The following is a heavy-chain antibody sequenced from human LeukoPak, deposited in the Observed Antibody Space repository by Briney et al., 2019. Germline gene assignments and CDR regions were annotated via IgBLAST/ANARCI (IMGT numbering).Heavy chain of an antibody. CDR1: GSSISGSY. J-gene: IGHJ4*02. CDR3: AATGPYYFHY. D-gene: IGHD3-9*01. Sequence: KASETLSLTCTVSGSSISGSYWSWLRQPPGKGLEWIGYIYYGGSTNYNASLKNRVTISVDASKNQVSLQLNSLTAADTALYYCAATGPYYFHYWGQGTLVTVSS. V-gene: IGHV4-59*01. CDR2: IYYGGST.